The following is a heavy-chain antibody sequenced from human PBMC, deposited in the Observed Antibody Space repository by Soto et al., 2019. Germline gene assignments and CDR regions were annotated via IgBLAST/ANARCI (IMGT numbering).Heavy chain of an antibody. D-gene: IGHD3-10*01. Sequence: SETPSLTCAVYGGSFSGYYWSWIRQPPGKGLEWIGEINHSGSTNYNPSLKSRVTISVDTSKNQFSLKLSSVTAADTAVYYCARVEKPNMVRGVIIRLGWFDPWGQGTLVTVSS. CDR2: INHSGST. CDR1: GGSFSGYY. V-gene: IGHV4-34*01. CDR3: ARVEKPNMVRGVIIRLGWFDP. J-gene: IGHJ5*02.